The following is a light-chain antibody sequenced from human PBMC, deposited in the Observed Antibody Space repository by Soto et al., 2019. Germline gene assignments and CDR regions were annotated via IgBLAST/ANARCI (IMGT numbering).Light chain of an antibody. CDR1: QDVSSH. V-gene: IGKV3-15*01. CDR2: AAS. CDR3: QQRTDRPPWT. J-gene: IGKJ1*01. Sequence: DIVMTQSPATLSESPWGRVTVSCRASQDVSSHVAWYQQRPGQAPRLLINAASIRATDIPDRISGSGSGTEFTLTISSLEPEDFAVYYCQQRTDRPPWTFGQGTKVDIK.